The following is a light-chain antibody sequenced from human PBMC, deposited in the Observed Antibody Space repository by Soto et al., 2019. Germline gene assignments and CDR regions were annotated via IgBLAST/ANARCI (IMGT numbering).Light chain of an antibody. J-gene: IGKJ2*01. V-gene: IGKV1-5*03. CDR3: QQCDSYPYT. Sequence: DIQMTQSPSTLSASVGDRVTITCRASQSISSWLAWYQQKPKKAPKLLIYKASSLESGVPSRFSGSGSETEFTLTISSLQPDDFATYYCQQCDSYPYTFGQGTKLEIK. CDR2: KAS. CDR1: QSISSW.